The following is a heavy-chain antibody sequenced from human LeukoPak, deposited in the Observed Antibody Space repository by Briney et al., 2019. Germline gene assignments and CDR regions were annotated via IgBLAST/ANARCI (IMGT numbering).Heavy chain of an antibody. CDR3: ARDGIIVGATIGYGMDV. Sequence: GASVKVSCKASGGTFSSYAISWVRQAPGQGLEWMGIINPSGGSTSYAQKFQGRVTMTRDTSTSTVYMELSSLRSEDTAVYYCARDGIIVGATIGYGMDVWGQGTTVTVSS. CDR1: GGTFSSYA. CDR2: INPSGGST. J-gene: IGHJ6*02. D-gene: IGHD1-26*01. V-gene: IGHV1-46*01.